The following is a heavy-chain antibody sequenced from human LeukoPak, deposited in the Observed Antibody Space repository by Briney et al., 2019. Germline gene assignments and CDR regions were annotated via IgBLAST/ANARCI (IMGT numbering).Heavy chain of an antibody. CDR2: ISPYNCDT. J-gene: IGHJ6*03. V-gene: IGHV1-18*01. Sequence: ASVKVSCKASGYTFTKYAISWVRQAPGQGLEWMGWISPYNCDTNYPHKLQGRVTMTADTSTSTASMELRSLRSDDTAVYYCATEESQEVTYYDVLTGETSNSYYYYYMDVWGKGTTVTVSS. D-gene: IGHD3-9*01. CDR1: GYTFTKYA. CDR3: ATEESQEVTYYDVLTGETSNSYYYYYMDV.